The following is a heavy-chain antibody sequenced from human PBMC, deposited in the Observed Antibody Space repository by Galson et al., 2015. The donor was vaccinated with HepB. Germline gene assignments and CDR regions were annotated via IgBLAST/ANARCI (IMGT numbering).Heavy chain of an antibody. D-gene: IGHD2-15*01. J-gene: IGHJ6*02. CDR3: ARDRGGDIVVVVAAIYGMDV. V-gene: IGHV1-69*04. Sequence: SVKVSCKASGGTFSSYAISWVRQAPGQGLEWMGRIIPILGIANYAQKFQGRVTITADKSTSTAYMELSSLRSEDTAVYYCARDRGGDIVVVVAAIYGMDVWGQGTTVTVSS. CDR2: IIPILGIA. CDR1: GGTFSSYA.